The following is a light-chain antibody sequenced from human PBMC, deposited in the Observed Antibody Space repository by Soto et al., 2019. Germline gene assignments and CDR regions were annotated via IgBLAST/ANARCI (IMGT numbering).Light chain of an antibody. CDR1: RGINHY. V-gene: IGKV1-9*01. CDR3: QHAYSYPLN. CDR2: AAS. J-gene: IGKJ4*01. Sequence: DIQLTQSPSFLSASVGDRVTITCRANRGINHYVAWYQQKPGKAPKCLIYAASTLQSGVPSRFSGSGNCAEFTLTRSSLHHEHFATYYCQHAYSYPLNFGGGTRVEI.